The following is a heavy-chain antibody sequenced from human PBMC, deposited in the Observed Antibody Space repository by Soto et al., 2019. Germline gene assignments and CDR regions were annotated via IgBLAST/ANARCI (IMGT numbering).Heavy chain of an antibody. D-gene: IGHD2-15*01. V-gene: IGHV1-18*01. CDR1: GYTFTSYG. J-gene: IGHJ5*02. CDR2: ISAYNGNT. CDR3: ARAPSYIDIVVVVAATDWFDP. Sequence: GASVKVSCKASGYTFTSYGISWVRQAPGQGLEWMGWISAYNGNTNYAQKLQGRVTMTTDTSTSTAYMELRSLRSDDTAVYYCARAPSYIDIVVVVAATDWFDPWGQGTLVTVSS.